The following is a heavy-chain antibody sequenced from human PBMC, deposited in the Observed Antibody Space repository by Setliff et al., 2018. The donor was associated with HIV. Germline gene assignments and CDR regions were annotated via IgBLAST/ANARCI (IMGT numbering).Heavy chain of an antibody. J-gene: IGHJ6*03. V-gene: IGHV1-69*13. CDR1: GGTFTNSA. D-gene: IGHD4-17*01. CDR3: ARSPHDYDSDYYMDV. Sequence: SVKVSCKASGGTFTNSAIGWVRQAPGQGLEWMGGIISMFGTANYAQKFQGRVTITADESTNTAYMELSSLRSEDMAVYFCARSPHDYDSDYYMDVWGKGTTVTVSS. CDR2: IISMFGTA.